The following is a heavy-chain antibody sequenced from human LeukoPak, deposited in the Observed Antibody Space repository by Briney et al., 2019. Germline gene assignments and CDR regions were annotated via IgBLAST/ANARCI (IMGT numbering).Heavy chain of an antibody. Sequence: SETLSLTCTVSGDSISSSYWSWIRQPPGKGLQWIGYFYYSGSTNYNSFFKSRVTISVDTSKNQFSLKLSSVTAADTAVYYCARVYNWNYYYYMDVWGKGTTVTVSS. CDR1: GDSISSSY. CDR3: ARVYNWNYYYYMDV. J-gene: IGHJ6*03. D-gene: IGHD1-20*01. CDR2: FYYSGST. V-gene: IGHV4-59*01.